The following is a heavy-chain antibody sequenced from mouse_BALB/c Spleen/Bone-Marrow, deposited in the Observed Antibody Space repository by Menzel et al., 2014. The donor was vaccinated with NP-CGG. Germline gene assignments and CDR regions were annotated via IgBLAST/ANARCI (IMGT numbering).Heavy chain of an antibody. V-gene: IGHV1-80*01. CDR1: GYPFSSYW. CDR3: ARKYGDY. J-gene: IGHJ2*01. Sequence: QVQLQQSGAELVRPGSSVKISCKASGYPFSSYWMNWVKQRPGQGLEWIGQIYPGDGETNYNGKFKGNATLTADKSSSTAYMQLISLTSEDSAVYFCARKYGDYWGQGTTLTVS. D-gene: IGHD2-10*02. CDR2: IYPGDGET.